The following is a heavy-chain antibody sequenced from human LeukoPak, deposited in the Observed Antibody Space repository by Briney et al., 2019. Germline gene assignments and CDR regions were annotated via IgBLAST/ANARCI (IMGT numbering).Heavy chain of an antibody. D-gene: IGHD2-15*01. J-gene: IGHJ6*02. V-gene: IGHV1-8*01. Sequence: ASVKVSCKASGYTFTSYDINWARQATGQELEWMGWMNPNSGNTGYAQKFQGRVTMTRNTSISTAYMELSSLRSEDTAVYYCARDSAKVGYCSGGSCIHYYYYHGMDVWGQGTTVTVSS. CDR2: MNPNSGNT. CDR1: GYTFTSYD. CDR3: ARDSAKVGYCSGGSCIHYYYYHGMDV.